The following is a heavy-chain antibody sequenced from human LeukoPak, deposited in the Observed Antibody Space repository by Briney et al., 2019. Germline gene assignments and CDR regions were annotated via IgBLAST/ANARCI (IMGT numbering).Heavy chain of an antibody. CDR1: GYTSTGYY. Sequence: ASVKVSCKASGYTSTGYYMHWVRQAPGQGLEWMGWINPNRGGTNYAQKFQGRVTMTRDTSISTAYMELSRLRSDDTAVYYCARAPYRNIAAAGGKGNWFDPWGQGTLVTVSS. V-gene: IGHV1-2*02. D-gene: IGHD6-13*01. CDR3: ARAPYRNIAAAGGKGNWFDP. J-gene: IGHJ5*02. CDR2: INPNRGGT.